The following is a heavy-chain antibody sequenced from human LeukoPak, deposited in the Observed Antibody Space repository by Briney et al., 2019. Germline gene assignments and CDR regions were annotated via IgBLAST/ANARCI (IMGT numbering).Heavy chain of an antibody. D-gene: IGHD3-10*01. CDR3: ARDGSGSYYNVNYYGMDV. CDR2: SSAYNGKT. J-gene: IGHJ6*04. Sequence: ASVKVSCKASGYTFTSYGISWVRQAPGQGGEWRGGSSAYNGKTNYAQKLQGRVTMTTHTSTSTAYMELRSLRSDDTAVYYCARDGSGSYYNVNYYGMDVWGKGTTVTVSS. V-gene: IGHV1-18*04. CDR1: GYTFTSYG.